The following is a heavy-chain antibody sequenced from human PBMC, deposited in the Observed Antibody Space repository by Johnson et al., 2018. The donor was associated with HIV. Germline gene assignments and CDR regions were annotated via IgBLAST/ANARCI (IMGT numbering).Heavy chain of an antibody. CDR1: GFTVSSNY. Sequence: VQLVESGGGLIQPGGSLRLSCAASGFTVSSNYMSWVRQAPGKGLEWVSVIYSGGRTYYADSVKGRSTISRDNSKNTLYLQMNSLRAEDTTVYYCAAGYCSSTSCYDGAFDIWGQGTMVTVSS. CDR2: IYSGGRT. CDR3: AAGYCSSTSCYDGAFDI. V-gene: IGHV3-53*01. D-gene: IGHD2-2*03. J-gene: IGHJ3*02.